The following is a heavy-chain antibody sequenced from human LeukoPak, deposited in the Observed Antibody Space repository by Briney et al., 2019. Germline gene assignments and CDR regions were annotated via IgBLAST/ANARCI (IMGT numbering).Heavy chain of an antibody. D-gene: IGHD3-10*01. V-gene: IGHV3-23*01. CDR1: GFTFSSYA. Sequence: GGSLRLSCAASGFTFSSYAMSWVRQAPGKGLEWVSAISGSGGSTYYADSVKGRFTISRDNSKNTLYLQVNSLRAEDTAVYYCAKMGDTGGSVLLWFGELFPEYWGQGTLVTVSS. CDR2: ISGSGGST. J-gene: IGHJ4*02. CDR3: AKMGDTGGSVLLWFGELFPEY.